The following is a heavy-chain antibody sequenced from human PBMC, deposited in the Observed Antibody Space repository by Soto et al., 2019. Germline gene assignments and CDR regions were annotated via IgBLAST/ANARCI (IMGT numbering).Heavy chain of an antibody. CDR1: GFTFSSYA. CDR2: ISGSGGST. D-gene: IGHD1-26*01. Sequence: GGSLRLSCAASGFTFSSYAMSWVRQAPGKGLEWVSAISGSGGSTYYADSVKGRFTISRDNSKNTLYLQMNSLRAEDTAVYYCAKNIVVATTALGSYWGQGTLVTVSS. CDR3: AKNIVVATTALGSY. J-gene: IGHJ4*02. V-gene: IGHV3-23*01.